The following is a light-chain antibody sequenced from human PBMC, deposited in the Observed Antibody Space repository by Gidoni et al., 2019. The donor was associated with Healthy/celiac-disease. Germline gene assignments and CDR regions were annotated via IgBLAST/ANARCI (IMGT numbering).Light chain of an antibody. J-gene: IGKJ1*01. CDR3: QQYNNWPQX. CDR2: GAS. V-gene: IGKV3-15*01. Sequence: EIVMTQSPATLSVSPGERATLSCRASQSVNSNLAWYQQKPGRAPRLLVYGASTRATGIPAGFSGSGSGTDFTLTISSLQSEDFAVYYCQQYNNWPQXFXQGTKVEIK. CDR1: QSVNSN.